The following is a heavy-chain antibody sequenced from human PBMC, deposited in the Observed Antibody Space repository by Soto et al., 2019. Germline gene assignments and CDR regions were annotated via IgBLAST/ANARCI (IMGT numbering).Heavy chain of an antibody. Sequence: RGSLTLSPGDSGFDFVAYALNWVRQRPGEGLESGSTINATFGGTYYANSVRGRFTISRDLSKNTDFLRMTSLRAEDPAVYYCPKDYRGFTSGSSIHSFDIWGDGTTVTV. D-gene: IGHD3-16*01. V-gene: IGHV3-23*01. CDR3: PKDYRGFTSGSSIHSFDI. CDR2: INATFGGT. CDR1: GFDFVAYA. J-gene: IGHJ3*02.